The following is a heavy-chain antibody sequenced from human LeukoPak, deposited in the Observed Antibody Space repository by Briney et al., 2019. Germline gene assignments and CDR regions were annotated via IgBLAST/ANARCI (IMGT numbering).Heavy chain of an antibody. CDR3: AKSLAYCGGDCYPDDAFDI. CDR1: GFTFSSYA. CDR2: ISGSGGST. J-gene: IGHJ3*02. V-gene: IGHV3-23*01. D-gene: IGHD2-21*02. Sequence: PGGSLRLSCAASGFTFSSYAMSWVRQAPGKGLEWVSAISGSGGSTYYADSVKGRFTIPRDNSKNTLCLQMNSLRAEDTAVYYCAKSLAYCGGDCYPDDAFDIWGQGTMVTVSS.